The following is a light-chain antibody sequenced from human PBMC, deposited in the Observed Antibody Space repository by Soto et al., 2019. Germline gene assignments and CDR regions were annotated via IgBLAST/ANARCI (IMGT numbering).Light chain of an antibody. CDR3: QQHAHWPLT. CDR1: QGIRNE. V-gene: IGKV1-17*01. J-gene: IGKJ4*01. Sequence: DIQMTQSPSSLSASVGDRVTITCRASQGIRNELGWYQQKPGKAPKRLIYAASSLQSGVPSRFSGSGYGTEFTLTISSLEPEDFAVYYCQQHAHWPLTFGGGTKVDIK. CDR2: AAS.